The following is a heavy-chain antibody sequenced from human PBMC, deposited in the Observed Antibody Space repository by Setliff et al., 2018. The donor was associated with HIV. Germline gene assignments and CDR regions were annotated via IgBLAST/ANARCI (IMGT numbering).Heavy chain of an antibody. CDR1: GFPFSGSA. CDR3: AASADGDCATTACTNWFSLKLSSVTAADTAVYYCARGRGSY. J-gene: IGHJ4*02. V-gene: IGHV3-73*01. Sequence: GGSLRLSCAASGFPFSGSAIHWVRRASGKGLEWVGRIKTQPSNYATAYGASMEGRFTISRDDSNSTAYLQWSSLKVEDTAVYFCAASADGDCATTACTNWFSLKLSSVTAADTAVYYCARGRGSYWGQGTLVTVSS. D-gene: IGHD1-1*01. CDR2: IKTQPSNYAT.